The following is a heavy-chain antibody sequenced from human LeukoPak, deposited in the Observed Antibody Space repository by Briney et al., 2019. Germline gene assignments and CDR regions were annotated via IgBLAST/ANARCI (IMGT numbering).Heavy chain of an antibody. D-gene: IGHD3-22*01. CDR3: ARKTDSGGQGDY. J-gene: IGHJ4*02. Sequence: GGSLRLSCAASGFTVSRNYMSCVRQAPGKGLECVSVIYSGGNTYYTDSVKGRFTISRDNSKNTLYLQMNSLRAEDTAVYYCARKTDSGGQGDYWGPGTLVTVSS. CDR2: IYSGGNT. CDR1: GFTVSRNY. V-gene: IGHV3-66*01.